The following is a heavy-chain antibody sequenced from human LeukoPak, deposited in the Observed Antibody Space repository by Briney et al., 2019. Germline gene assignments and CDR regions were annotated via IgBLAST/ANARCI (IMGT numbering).Heavy chain of an antibody. V-gene: IGHV1-69*04. Sequence: SVKVSCKASGGTFSSYAISWVRQAPGQGLEWMGGIIPILGIANYAQKFQGRVTITADKSTSTAYMELSSLRSEDTAVYYCAREGYSGSSPGAFDIWGQGTMVTVSS. CDR3: AREGYSGSSPGAFDI. CDR2: IIPILGIA. J-gene: IGHJ3*02. D-gene: IGHD1-26*01. CDR1: GGTFSSYA.